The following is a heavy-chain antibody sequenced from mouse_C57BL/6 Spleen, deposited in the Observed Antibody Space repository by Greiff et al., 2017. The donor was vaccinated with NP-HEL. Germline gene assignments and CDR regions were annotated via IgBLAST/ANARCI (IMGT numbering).Heavy chain of an antibody. CDR1: GYTFTSYW. J-gene: IGHJ1*03. D-gene: IGHD1-1*01. V-gene: IGHV1-52*01. CDR2: IDPSDSET. Sequence: QVQLQQPGAELVRPGSSVKLSCKASGYTFTSYWMHWVKQRPIQGLEWIGNIDPSDSETHYNQKFKDKATLTVDKSSSTAYMQLSSLTSEDSAVYYCARSGGGSSFYWYFDVGGTGTTVTVSS. CDR3: ARSGGGSSFYWYFDV.